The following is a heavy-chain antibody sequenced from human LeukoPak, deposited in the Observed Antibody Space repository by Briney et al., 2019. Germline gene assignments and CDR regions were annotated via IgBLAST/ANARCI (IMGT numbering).Heavy chain of an antibody. V-gene: IGHV4-34*01. CDR2: INHSGST. D-gene: IGHD3-9*01. CDR3: AGGDYVFLPGYYRQMVY. CDR1: GGSFSGYY. J-gene: IGHJ4*02. Sequence: SETLSLTCAVYGGSFSGYYWSWIRQPPGEGLEWIGEINHSGSTNYNPSLKSRVTISVDTSKNQFSLKLSSVTATDTAVYYCAGGDYVFLPGYYRQMVYGGQEPLVTVP.